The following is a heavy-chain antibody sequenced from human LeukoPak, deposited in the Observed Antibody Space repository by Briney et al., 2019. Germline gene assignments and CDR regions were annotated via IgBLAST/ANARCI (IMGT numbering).Heavy chain of an antibody. D-gene: IGHD3-22*01. Sequence: GASVKVSCKASGYTFTSYGISWLRQAPGQGLEWMGWISAYNGNTNYAQKLQGRVTMTTDTSTSTAYMELRSLRSDDTAVYYCAKWYYYDSSGPFDYWGQGTLVTVSS. V-gene: IGHV1-18*01. CDR2: ISAYNGNT. CDR1: GYTFTSYG. CDR3: AKWYYYDSSGPFDY. J-gene: IGHJ4*02.